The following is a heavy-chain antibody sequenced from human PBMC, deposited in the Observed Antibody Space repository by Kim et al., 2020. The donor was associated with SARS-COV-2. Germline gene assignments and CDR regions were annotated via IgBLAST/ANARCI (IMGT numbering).Heavy chain of an antibody. CDR3: ARAVDTATDAFDI. J-gene: IGHJ3*02. Sequence: YAGSVGGRFTISRENADNSLYLQMNNLSAGDTAVYFCARAVDTATDAFDIWGQGTMVTVSS. V-gene: IGHV3-13*01. D-gene: IGHD5-18*01.